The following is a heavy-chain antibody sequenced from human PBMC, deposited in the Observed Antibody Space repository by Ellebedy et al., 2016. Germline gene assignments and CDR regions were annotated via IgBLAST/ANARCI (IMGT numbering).Heavy chain of an antibody. CDR3: ARDPAKAGATG. V-gene: IGHV3-48*01. CDR2: ISSSSSTI. D-gene: IGHD1-26*01. J-gene: IGHJ4*02. CDR1: GFTFSSYS. Sequence: GESLKISXAASGFTFSSYSMNWVRQAPGKGLEWVSYISSSSSTIYYADSVKGRFTISRDNAKNSLYLQMNSLRAEDTAVYYCARDPAKAGATGWGQGTLVTVSS.